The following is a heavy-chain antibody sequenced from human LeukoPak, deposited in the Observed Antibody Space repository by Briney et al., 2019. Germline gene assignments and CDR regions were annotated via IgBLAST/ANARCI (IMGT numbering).Heavy chain of an antibody. CDR2: IKSKTDGGTT. V-gene: IGHV3-15*01. CDR3: TTDRERYFDWSSPYYFDY. CDR1: GFTFSNAW. D-gene: IGHD3-9*01. J-gene: IGHJ4*02. Sequence: PGGSLRLSCAASGFTFSNAWMSWVRQAPGKGLEWVGSIKSKTDGGTTDYAAPVKGRFTIPRDDSKNTLYLQMNSLKTEDTAVDYCTTDRERYFDWSSPYYFDYWGQGTLVTVSS.